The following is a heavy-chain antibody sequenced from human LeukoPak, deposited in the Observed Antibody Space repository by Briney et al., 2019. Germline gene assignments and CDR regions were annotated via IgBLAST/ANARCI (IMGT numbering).Heavy chain of an antibody. D-gene: IGHD6-19*01. CDR1: GGSFSGCY. Sequence: SETLSLTCAVYGGSFSGCYWSWIRQPPGKGLEWIGEINHSGSTNYNPSLKSRVTISVDTSKNQFSLKLSSVTAADTAVYYCARVVGQWLVRFDYWGQGTLVTVSS. V-gene: IGHV4-34*01. CDR2: INHSGST. CDR3: ARVVGQWLVRFDY. J-gene: IGHJ4*02.